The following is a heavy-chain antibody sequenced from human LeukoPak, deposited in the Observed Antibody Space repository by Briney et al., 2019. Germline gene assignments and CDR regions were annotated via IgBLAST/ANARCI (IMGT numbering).Heavy chain of an antibody. Sequence: PGGSLRLSCAASGFTFSSYSMNWVRQAPGKGLEWVSSISSSSSYIYYADSVKGRFTISRDNAKNSLYLQMNSLRAEDTAVYYCASLPQYYDSSVYYNNWFDPWGQGTLVTVSS. V-gene: IGHV3-21*01. CDR3: ASLPQYYDSSVYYNNWFDP. J-gene: IGHJ5*02. D-gene: IGHD3-22*01. CDR2: ISSSSSYI. CDR1: GFTFSSYS.